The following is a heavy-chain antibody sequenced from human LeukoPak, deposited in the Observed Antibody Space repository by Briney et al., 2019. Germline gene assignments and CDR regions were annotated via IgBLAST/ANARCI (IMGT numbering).Heavy chain of an antibody. V-gene: IGHV3-48*04. CDR1: GFNFSVYS. J-gene: IGHJ3*01. CDR3: ARGGDYYDRSVQLEEAFDV. D-gene: IGHD3-22*01. Sequence: PGGSLRLSCVASGFNFSVYSMSWVRQAPGRGLEWISYISSSSSAIFYADSVKGRFTISRDNAKNSLYLQMNSLRAEDTAVYYCARGGDYYDRSVQLEEAFDVWGQGTMVTVSS. CDR2: ISSSSSAI.